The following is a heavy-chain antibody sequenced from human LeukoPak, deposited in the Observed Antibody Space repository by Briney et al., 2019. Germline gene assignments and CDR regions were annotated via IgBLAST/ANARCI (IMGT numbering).Heavy chain of an antibody. J-gene: IGHJ3*02. CDR2: IGSSGGSR. D-gene: IGHD5-24*01. V-gene: IGHV3-48*03. CDR3: AREDGDAFDI. CDR1: GFTFSSYE. Sequence: PGGSLRLSCAASGFTFSSYEMDWVRPAPGKGLEWVSYIGSSGGSRYYADSVKGRFTSSRDNAKNSLYLQMNSLRVEDTAVYYWAREDGDAFDIWGQGTVVRVSS.